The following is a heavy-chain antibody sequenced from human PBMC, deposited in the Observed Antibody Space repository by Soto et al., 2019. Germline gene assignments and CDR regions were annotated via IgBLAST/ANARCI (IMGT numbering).Heavy chain of an antibody. D-gene: IGHD3-3*01. J-gene: IGHJ6*03. V-gene: IGHV3-64*01. CDR3: ARAADFWSGDRPPRYYYYMDV. CDR2: ISSNGGST. Sequence: EVQLVESGGGLVQPGGSLRLSCAASGFTFSSYAMHWVRQAPGKGLEYVSAISSNGGSTYYANSVKGRFTISRDNSKNTLYLQMGSLRAEDMAVYYCARAADFWSGDRPPRYYYYMDVWGKGTTVTVSS. CDR1: GFTFSSYA.